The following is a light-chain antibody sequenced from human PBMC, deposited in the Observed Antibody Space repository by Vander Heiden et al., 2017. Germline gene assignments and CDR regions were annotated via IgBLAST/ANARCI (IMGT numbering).Light chain of an antibody. CDR1: QSISSY. V-gene: IGKV1-39*01. CDR3: QQSYSTPLT. CDR2: GAS. Sequence: DIQMTQSPSSLSASVGDRVTTTCRASQSISSYLNWFQQTPGKAPQVLIYGASSLQSGVPSRFSGSGSGTDFTLTISSLQAEDFETYYCQQSYSTPLTFGGGTKVEIK. J-gene: IGKJ4*01.